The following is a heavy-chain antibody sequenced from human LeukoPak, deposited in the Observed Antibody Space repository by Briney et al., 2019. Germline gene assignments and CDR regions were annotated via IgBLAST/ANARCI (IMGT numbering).Heavy chain of an antibody. Sequence: PSETLSLTCTVSNSSISTYYWTWIRQTPGKGLEWIGYIDYRGSTNHNPSLKSRVTISVDSSKKQFSLRVTSVTAADTAVYYCAAGAPKFLHLIYWGRGTPVTVSS. CDR1: NSSISTYY. CDR2: IDYRGST. D-gene: IGHD5-24*01. CDR3: AAGAPKFLHLIY. J-gene: IGHJ4*02. V-gene: IGHV4-59*01.